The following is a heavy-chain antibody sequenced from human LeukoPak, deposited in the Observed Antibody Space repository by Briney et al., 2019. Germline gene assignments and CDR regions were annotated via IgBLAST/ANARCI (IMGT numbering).Heavy chain of an antibody. V-gene: IGHV3-72*01. CDR3: TRDGGDSTKTAFDM. CDR1: GFTFSDYI. CDR2: IRRGTNNYTT. J-gene: IGHJ3*02. Sequence: GGSPRLSCAASGFTFSDYILDWVRQAPGKGLEWVGRIRRGTNNYTTEYAASVKGRFIISRDDSKNSLYLHMNSLKTEDTAVHHCTRDGGDSTKTAFDMWGQGTMVTVSS. D-gene: IGHD2/OR15-2a*01.